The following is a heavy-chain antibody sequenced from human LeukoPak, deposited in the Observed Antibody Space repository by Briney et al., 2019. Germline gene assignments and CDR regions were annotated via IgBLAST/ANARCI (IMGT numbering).Heavy chain of an antibody. J-gene: IGHJ3*02. D-gene: IGHD2-2*01. CDR3: ARGPRDIVVVPAAINDAFDI. CDR1: GFTSSSYS. V-gene: IGHV3-48*04. Sequence: PGGSLRLSCAASGFTSSSYSMNWVRQAPGKGLEWVSYISSSSSTIYYADSVKGRFTISRDNAKNSLYLQMNSLRAEDTAVYYCARGPRDIVVVPAAINDAFDIWGQGTMITVSS. CDR2: ISSSSSTI.